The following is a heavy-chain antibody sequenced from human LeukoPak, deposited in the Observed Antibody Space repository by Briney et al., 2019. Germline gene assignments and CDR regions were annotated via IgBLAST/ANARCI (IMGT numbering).Heavy chain of an antibody. Sequence: PGGSLRLSCAASGGPFSSLTMSWIRQSPGKGLEWVSGLTGNGGRTFYADSVEGRFTISRDNSKNTVFLQVHSLRTEDTAIYYCAMTLAGVLDSFDSWGQGTLATVSS. V-gene: IGHV3-23*01. CDR3: AMTLAGVLDSFDS. D-gene: IGHD1-1*01. CDR1: GGPFSSLT. J-gene: IGHJ4*02. CDR2: LTGNGGRT.